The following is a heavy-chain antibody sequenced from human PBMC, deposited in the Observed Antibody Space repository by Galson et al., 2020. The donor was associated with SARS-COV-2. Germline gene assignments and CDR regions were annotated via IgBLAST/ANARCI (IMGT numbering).Heavy chain of an antibody. Sequence: GASVKVSCKVSGYTLTELSMHWVRQAPGKGLEWMGGFDPEDGETIYAQKFQGRVTMTEDTSTDTAYMELSSLRSEDTAVYYCATAPVVPAAISMGGRASWFDPWGQGTLVTVSS. CDR2: FDPEDGET. J-gene: IGHJ5*02. D-gene: IGHD2-2*02. V-gene: IGHV1-24*01. CDR1: GYTLTELS. CDR3: ATAPVVPAAISMGGRASWFDP.